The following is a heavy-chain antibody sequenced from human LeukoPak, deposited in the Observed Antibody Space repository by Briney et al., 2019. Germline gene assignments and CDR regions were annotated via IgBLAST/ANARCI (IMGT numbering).Heavy chain of an antibody. V-gene: IGHV5-51*01. D-gene: IGHD6-13*01. Sequence: MHGESLKISCKGSGYSFTSYWIGWVRQMPGKGLEWMGIIYPGDSDTRYSPSFQGQVTISADKSISTAYLQWSSLKASDTAMYYCARPGSSWSTFDAFDIWGQGTMVTVSS. CDR1: GYSFTSYW. CDR3: ARPGSSWSTFDAFDI. CDR2: IYPGDSDT. J-gene: IGHJ3*02.